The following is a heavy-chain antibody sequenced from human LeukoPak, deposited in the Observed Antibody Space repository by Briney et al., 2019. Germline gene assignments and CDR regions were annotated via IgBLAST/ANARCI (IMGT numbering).Heavy chain of an antibody. J-gene: IGHJ4*02. V-gene: IGHV3-74*03. Sequence: GGSLRLSCAASGFTFSSYWMHWVRQVPGKGLVWVSRINTDGTNTTYADSVKGRFTISRDNAKNRLYLLMNSLRAEDTAVYYCARGYSGTYRVDYWGQGTLVTVSS. CDR2: INTDGTNT. CDR3: ARGYSGTYRVDY. CDR1: GFTFSSYW. D-gene: IGHD1-26*01.